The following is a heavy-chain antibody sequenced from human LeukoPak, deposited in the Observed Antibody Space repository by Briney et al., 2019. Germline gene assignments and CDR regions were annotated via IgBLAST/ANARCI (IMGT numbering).Heavy chain of an antibody. CDR1: GFSLSTSGVG. Sequence: SGPTLVKPTQTLTLTCTFSGFSLSTSGVGVGWIRQPPGKALEWLALIYWDDDKRYSPSLKSRLTINKDSSKNYVVLTMTNMDPVDTGKYYCTHSGCYCSASTCYVHFDKWGQGTLVTVSS. D-gene: IGHD2-15*01. CDR2: IYWDDDK. J-gene: IGHJ4*02. V-gene: IGHV2-5*02. CDR3: THSGCYCSASTCYVHFDK.